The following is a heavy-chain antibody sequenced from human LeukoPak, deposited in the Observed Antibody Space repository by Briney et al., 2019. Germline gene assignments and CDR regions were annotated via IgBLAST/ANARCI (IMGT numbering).Heavy chain of an antibody. J-gene: IGHJ5*02. D-gene: IGHD3-9*01. CDR3: ARTHFDSLGWFDP. V-gene: IGHV4-39*07. CDR1: GGSMRSSNFY. CDR2: INYSGST. Sequence: SETLSLTCTVSGGSMRSSNFYWGWIRQPPGKGLEWIGNINYSGSTYYNPSVKSRVTLSVDVSKNRSSLNLTSVTAADTALYFCARTHFDSLGWFDPWGQGIQVIVSS.